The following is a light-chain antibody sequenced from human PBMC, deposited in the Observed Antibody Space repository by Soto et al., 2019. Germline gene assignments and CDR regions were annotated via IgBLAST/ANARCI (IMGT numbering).Light chain of an antibody. V-gene: IGLV2-14*01. CDR2: EVT. Sequence: QSVLTQPASVSGSPGQSITISCTGTSGDIGSYNRVSWYQQHPGKAPKLIIYEVTDRPSGASNSFSGCKAGHTASLTISGLQADDEAEYYCSSYTNINTRACVFGAGTKGTVL. J-gene: IGLJ1*01. CDR3: SSYTNINTRACV. CDR1: SGDIGSYNR.